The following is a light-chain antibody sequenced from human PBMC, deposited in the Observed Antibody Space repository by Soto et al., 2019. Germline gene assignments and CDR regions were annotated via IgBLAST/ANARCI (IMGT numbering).Light chain of an antibody. Sequence: QLVLTQPPSVSGAPGQRVTISCTGSSSNIGAGYDVHWYQQLPGTAPKLLIYGNSNRPSGVPDRCSGSKSGTSASLAITGLQAEDEADYYCQSYDSSLSGDVVFGGGTKLTVL. J-gene: IGLJ2*01. CDR2: GNS. V-gene: IGLV1-40*01. CDR3: QSYDSSLSGDVV. CDR1: SSNIGAGYD.